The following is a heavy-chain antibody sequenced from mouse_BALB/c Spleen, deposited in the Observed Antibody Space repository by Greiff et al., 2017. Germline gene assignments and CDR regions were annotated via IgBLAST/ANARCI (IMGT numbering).Heavy chain of an antibody. V-gene: IGHV5-6-3*01. D-gene: IGHD2-3*01. CDR3: ARHDGYYDYFDY. CDR2: INSNGGSYT. CDR1: GFTFSSYG. Sequence: EVHVVESGGGLVQPGGSLKLSCAASGFTFSSYGMSWVRQTPDKRLELVATINSNGGSYTYYPDSVKGRFTISRDNAKNTLYRLMSSLKSEDTAMYYCARHDGYYDYFDYWGQGTTLTVSS. J-gene: IGHJ2*01.